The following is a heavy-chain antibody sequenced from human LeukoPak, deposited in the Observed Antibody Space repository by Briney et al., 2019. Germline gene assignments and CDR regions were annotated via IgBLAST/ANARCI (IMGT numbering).Heavy chain of an antibody. J-gene: IGHJ1*01. D-gene: IGHD2-15*01. CDR2: ISAYNGHT. CDR3: ARGDCSSDTCYLPEYFQH. CDR1: GYTLISYS. V-gene: IGHV1-18*01. Sequence: VASVTLSCKASGYTLISYSISWVRQAPGQGLEWMGWISAYNGHTNYAQKLQGRVTMTTDTSMSTVYMELRSLRPDDTAVYYCARGDCSSDTCYLPEYFQHWGQGTLVTVSS.